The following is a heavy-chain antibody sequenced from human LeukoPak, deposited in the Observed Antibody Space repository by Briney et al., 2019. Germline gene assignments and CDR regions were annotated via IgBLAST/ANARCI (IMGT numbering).Heavy chain of an antibody. CDR2: IIPIFGTA. Sequence: SVKVSCKASGGTFSSYAISWVRQAPGQGLEWMGGIIPIFGTANYAQKFQGRVTITADESTSTAYMELRSLRSDDTAVYYCARVARYYYDSSGFLDYWGQGTLVTVSS. CDR3: ARVARYYYDSSGFLDY. V-gene: IGHV1-69*13. J-gene: IGHJ4*02. D-gene: IGHD3-22*01. CDR1: GGTFSSYA.